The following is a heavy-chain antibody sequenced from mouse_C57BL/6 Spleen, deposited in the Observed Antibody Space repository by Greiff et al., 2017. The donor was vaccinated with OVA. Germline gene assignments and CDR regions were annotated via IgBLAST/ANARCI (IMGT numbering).Heavy chain of an antibody. V-gene: IGHV7-3*01. CDR2: IRNKANGYTT. D-gene: IGHD2-2*01. CDR1: GFTFTDYY. Sequence: DVMLVESGGGLVQPGGSLSLSCAASGFTFTDYYMSWVRQPPGKALEWLGFIRNKANGYTTEYSASVKGRFTISRDNSQSILYLQMNALRAEDSATYYCARYSGYTGYFDYWGQGTTLTVSS. CDR3: ARYSGYTGYFDY. J-gene: IGHJ2*01.